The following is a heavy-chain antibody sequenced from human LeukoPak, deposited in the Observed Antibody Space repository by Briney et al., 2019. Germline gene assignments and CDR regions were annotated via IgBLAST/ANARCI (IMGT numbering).Heavy chain of an antibody. CDR2: IYYSGST. D-gene: IGHD3-3*01. CDR3: ARVGGDFWSGLVAYYFDY. CDR1: GGSISSGDYY. V-gene: IGHV4-30-4*08. Sequence: SETLSLTCTVSGGSISSGDYYWSWIRQPPGKGLEWIGSIYYSGSTYYNPSLKSRVTISVDTSKNQFSLKLSSVTAADTAVYYCARVGGDFWSGLVAYYFDYWGQGTLVTVSS. J-gene: IGHJ4*02.